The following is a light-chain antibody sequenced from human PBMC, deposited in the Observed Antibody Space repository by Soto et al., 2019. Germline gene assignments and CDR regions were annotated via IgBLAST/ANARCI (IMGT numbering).Light chain of an antibody. CDR3: QQYGSSLFT. J-gene: IGKJ3*01. CDR1: QSVSSSY. CDR2: GAS. V-gene: IGKV3-20*01. Sequence: EIVLTPSPGTLSLSPGERATLSCRASQSVSSSYLAWYQQKPGQAPRLLIYGASSRATGIPDRFSGSGSGTDFTLTISRLEPGDFAVYYCQQYGSSLFTFGPGTKVDIK.